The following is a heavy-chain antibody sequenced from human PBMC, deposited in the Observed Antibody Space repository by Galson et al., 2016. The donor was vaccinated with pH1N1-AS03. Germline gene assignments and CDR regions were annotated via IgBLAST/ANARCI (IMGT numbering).Heavy chain of an antibody. V-gene: IGHV4-61*01. D-gene: IGHD3-9*01. Sequence: SETLSLTCTVSGGSLSSSSYYWSWIRQPPGKGLEWIGYVYYNGITNYNPSLKSRVTISIDTSKNQFSLKLSSVTAADTAVYYCARGAYDILTGYYNSAPFDYWGRGTLITVSS. CDR1: GGSLSSSSYY. CDR2: VYYNGIT. J-gene: IGHJ4*02. CDR3: ARGAYDILTGYYNSAPFDY.